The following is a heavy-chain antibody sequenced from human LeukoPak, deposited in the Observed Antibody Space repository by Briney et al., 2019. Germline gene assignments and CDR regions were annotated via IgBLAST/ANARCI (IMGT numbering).Heavy chain of an antibody. J-gene: IGHJ6*02. Sequence: SETLSLTCTVSGGSISSYYWSWIRQPPGKGLEWIGYIYYSGSTNYNPSLKSRATISVDTSKNQFSLKLSSVTAADTAVYYCARSAPIFGVVIPGPYYYYYGMDVWGQGTTVTVSS. V-gene: IGHV4-59*08. CDR2: IYYSGST. D-gene: IGHD3-3*02. CDR1: GGSISSYY. CDR3: ARSAPIFGVVIPGPYYYYYGMDV.